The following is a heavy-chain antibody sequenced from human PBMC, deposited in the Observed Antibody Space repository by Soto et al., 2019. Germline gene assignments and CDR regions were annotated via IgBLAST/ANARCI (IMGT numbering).Heavy chain of an antibody. CDR1: GDSIRTGDYY. D-gene: IGHD3-22*01. CDR3: ARGGERNSGFFDY. Sequence: QVQLQESGPGLVKSSQTLSLTCTVSGDSIRTGDYYWNWIRQSPGKGLEWIGCVYASGSTYYNLSLRGRVTMSIDTSKNQFSLELNSVTAADTAVFYCARGGERNSGFFDYWGRGTLVTVSS. CDR2: VYASGST. V-gene: IGHV4-30-4*01. J-gene: IGHJ4*02.